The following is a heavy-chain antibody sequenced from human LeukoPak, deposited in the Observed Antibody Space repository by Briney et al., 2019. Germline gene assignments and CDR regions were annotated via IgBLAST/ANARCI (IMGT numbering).Heavy chain of an antibody. CDR2: LSGSGYNT. CDR3: AKDPYGTGYFDY. Sequence: GGSLRLSCAASGFTFSSHALSWVRQAPGKGLEWVSSLSGSGYNTYYADSVKGRFTISRDNSKNTVYPQMNSLRAEDTAVYYCAKDPYGTGYFDYWGQGTLVTVSS. V-gene: IGHV3-23*01. D-gene: IGHD4-17*01. CDR1: GFTFSSHA. J-gene: IGHJ4*02.